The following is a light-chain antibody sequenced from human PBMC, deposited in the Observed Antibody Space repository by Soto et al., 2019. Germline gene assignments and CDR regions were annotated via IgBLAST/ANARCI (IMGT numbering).Light chain of an antibody. J-gene: IGLJ3*02. CDR2: NNN. Sequence: QSVLTQPPSASGTPGQTVTISCSGSSSNIGSATVNWYQQLPGTAPKLLIYNNNHRPSGVPDRFSGSKSGTSASLAISGLQSGDEADYYCAAWDDSLNGWVFGGGTKVTVL. V-gene: IGLV1-44*01. CDR3: AAWDDSLNGWV. CDR1: SSNIGSAT.